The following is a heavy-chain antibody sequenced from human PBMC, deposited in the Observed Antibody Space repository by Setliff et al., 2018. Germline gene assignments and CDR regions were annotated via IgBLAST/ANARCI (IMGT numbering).Heavy chain of an antibody. CDR3: ARMSGFQYMDV. D-gene: IGHD3-3*01. V-gene: IGHV4-59*10. J-gene: IGHJ6*03. CDR1: GGTFTYYY. Sequence: PSETLSLTCAAHGGTFTYYYWSWIRQPAGKGLEWIGHIYTSWSTISNPSLKSRVTISLDTSKRQFSLKLTSVTAADTAVYYCARMSGFQYMDVWGKGTTVTVSS. CDR2: IYTSWST.